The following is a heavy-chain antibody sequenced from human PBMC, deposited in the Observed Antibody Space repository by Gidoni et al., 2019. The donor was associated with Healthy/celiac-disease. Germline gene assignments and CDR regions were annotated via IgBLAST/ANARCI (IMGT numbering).Heavy chain of an antibody. CDR3: AREGGYCSGGSCYSDI. CDR1: GFTFSTYS. D-gene: IGHD2-15*01. CDR2: ISSSSSYI. V-gene: IGHV3-21*01. Sequence: EVQLVESGGGLVKPGGSLRLSCAASGFTFSTYSMTWVRQAPGKGLGWVSSISSSSSYIYYADSVKGRFTISRDNAKNSLYLQMNSLRAEDTAVYYCAREGGYCSGGSCYSDIWGQGTMVTVSS. J-gene: IGHJ3*02.